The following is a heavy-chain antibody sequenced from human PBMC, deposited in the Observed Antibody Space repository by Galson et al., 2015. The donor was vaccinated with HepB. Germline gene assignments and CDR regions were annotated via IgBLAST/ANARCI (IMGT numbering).Heavy chain of an antibody. D-gene: IGHD6-25*01. CDR2: ISYDGSNK. V-gene: IGHV3-30-3*01. Sequence: SLRLSCAASGFTFSSYAMHWVRQAPGKGLEWVAVISYDGSNKYYADSVKGRFTISRDNSKNTLYLQMNSLRAEDTAVYYCARDRIAAAPGYYMDVWGKGTTVTVSS. CDR1: GFTFSSYA. CDR3: ARDRIAAAPGYYMDV. J-gene: IGHJ6*03.